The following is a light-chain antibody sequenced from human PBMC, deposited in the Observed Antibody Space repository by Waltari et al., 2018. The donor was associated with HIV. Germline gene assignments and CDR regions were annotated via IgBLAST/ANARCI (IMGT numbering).Light chain of an antibody. CDR1: QDIGNY. CDR3: QQYYDVVYT. J-gene: IGKJ2*01. V-gene: IGKV1-33*01. Sequence: DTQMTQSPSSLSASVGDRITITCQASQDIGNYLNWYQYKPGTAPKLLIYDAVNLEAGFPSRFRGSGSGTHFTFSISSLQPEDIATYYCQQYYDVVYTFAQGTKLDMK. CDR2: DAV.